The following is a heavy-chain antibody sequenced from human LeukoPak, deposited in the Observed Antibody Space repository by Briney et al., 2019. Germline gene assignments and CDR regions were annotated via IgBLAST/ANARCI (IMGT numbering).Heavy chain of an antibody. CDR2: ISSSSSTI. CDR1: GFTFRTYS. V-gene: IGHV3-48*04. CDR3: ARDPRTVRI. J-gene: IGHJ4*02. Sequence: PGGSLRLSCAASGFTFRTYSMNWVRQAPGKGLEWVSYISSSSSTIYYADSVKGRFTISRDNAKNLLYLQMDSLRVEDTAIYYCARDPRTVRIWGQGTLVTVSS. D-gene: IGHD1-1*01.